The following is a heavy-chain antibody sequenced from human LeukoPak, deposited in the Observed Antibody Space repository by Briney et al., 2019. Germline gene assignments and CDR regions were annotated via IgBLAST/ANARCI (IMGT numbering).Heavy chain of an antibody. D-gene: IGHD3-22*01. V-gene: IGHV3-23*01. Sequence: PGGSLRLSCAASGFTFSSYAMSWVRQAPGKGLEWVSAISGSGGSTYYADSVKGRFTISRDNSKNTLYLQMNSLRAEDTAVYYCARDSYYYDSSGSPAELFDYWGQGTLVTVSS. CDR3: ARDSYYYDSSGSPAELFDY. CDR2: ISGSGGST. CDR1: GFTFSSYA. J-gene: IGHJ4*02.